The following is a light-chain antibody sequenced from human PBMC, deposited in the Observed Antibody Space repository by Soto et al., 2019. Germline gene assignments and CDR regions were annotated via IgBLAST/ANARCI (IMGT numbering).Light chain of an antibody. CDR2: YTS. CDR3: HERQSWHRT. J-gene: IGKJ1*01. CDR1: QYVGTR. V-gene: IGKV3-11*01. Sequence: EIVLTQSPATLSSSPGETATLSCRASQYVGTRLAWYQHKPGQSPRLLIYYTSNRATGIPASFSVSVSVTDFTLTINSLAPEDFAIYYCHERQSWHRTFGQGTKVDIK.